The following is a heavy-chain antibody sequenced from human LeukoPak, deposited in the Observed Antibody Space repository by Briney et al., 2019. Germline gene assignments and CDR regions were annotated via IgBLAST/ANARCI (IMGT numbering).Heavy chain of an antibody. J-gene: IGHJ4*02. CDR2: INHSGGT. D-gene: IGHD2-21*01. CDR1: GGSFSGYY. Sequence: PSETLSLTCGVYGGSFSGYYWSWSRQPPGKGLEWIGEINHSGGTNYNPSLKSRLTISEDTSNYQFSLKLSSVTAADTAVYYCARSRFRGYFDYWGQGTLVTVSS. V-gene: IGHV4-34*01. CDR3: ARSRFRGYFDY.